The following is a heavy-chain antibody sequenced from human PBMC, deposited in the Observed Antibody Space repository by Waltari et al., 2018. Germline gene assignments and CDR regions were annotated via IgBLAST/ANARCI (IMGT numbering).Heavy chain of an antibody. CDR1: GGSFSGYY. J-gene: IGHJ6*03. CDR3: AREAVTINYYYYYMDV. V-gene: IGHV4-34*01. Sequence: QVQLQQWGAGLLKPSETLSLTCAVYGGSFSGYYWSWIRQPPGKGLEWIGEINHSGSTNDNPSLKSRVTISVDTSKNQFSLKLSSVTAADTAVYYCAREAVTINYYYYYMDVWGKGTTVTISS. D-gene: IGHD4-17*01. CDR2: INHSGST.